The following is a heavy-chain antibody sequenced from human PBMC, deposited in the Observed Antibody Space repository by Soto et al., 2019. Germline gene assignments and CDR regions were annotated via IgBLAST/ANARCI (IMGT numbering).Heavy chain of an antibody. V-gene: IGHV4-59*08. D-gene: IGHD2-15*01. Sequence: SETLSLTCTVSGGSISSYYWSWIRQPPGKGLEWIGYIYYSGSTNYNPSLKSQVTISVDTSKNQFSLKLSSVTAADTAVYYCARHGGYCSGGSCYSGAFDIWGQGTMVTVSS. CDR3: ARHGGYCSGGSCYSGAFDI. CDR2: IYYSGST. CDR1: GGSISSYY. J-gene: IGHJ3*02.